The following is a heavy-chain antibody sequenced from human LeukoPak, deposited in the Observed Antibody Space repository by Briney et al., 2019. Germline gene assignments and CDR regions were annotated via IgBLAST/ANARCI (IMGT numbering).Heavy chain of an antibody. CDR3: AGTYCTNGVCYISHEFDP. Sequence: GASVKVSCKASGGTFSSYAISWVRQAPGQGLEWMGGIIPIFGTANYAQKFQGRVTITTDESTSTAYMELSSLRSEDTAVYYCAGTYCTNGVCYISHEFDPWGQGTLVTVSS. J-gene: IGHJ5*02. D-gene: IGHD2-8*01. CDR2: IIPIFGTA. CDR1: GGTFSSYA. V-gene: IGHV1-69*05.